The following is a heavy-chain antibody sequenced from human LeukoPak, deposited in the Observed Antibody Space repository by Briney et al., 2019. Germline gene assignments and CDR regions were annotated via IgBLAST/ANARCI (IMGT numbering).Heavy chain of an antibody. D-gene: IGHD4-23*01. V-gene: IGHV5-51*01. CDR2: IYPGDFDT. CDR1: GDISTNSW. Sequence: GESLKISCKASGDISTNSWIGWVRQMSGKGLEWMGIIYPGDFDTRYSPSFQGQVIISADKSISTAYLQWSSLKASDTAMYYCARGYGGNSGDAFDIWGQGTMVTVSS. J-gene: IGHJ3*02. CDR3: ARGYGGNSGDAFDI.